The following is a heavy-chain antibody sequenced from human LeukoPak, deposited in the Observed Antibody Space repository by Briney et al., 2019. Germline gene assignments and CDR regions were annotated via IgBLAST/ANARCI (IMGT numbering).Heavy chain of an antibody. CDR1: GFTFSSYA. D-gene: IGHD6-19*01. Sequence: PGGSLRLSCAASGFTFSSYAMSWVRQAPGKGLEWVSAIRGSGGSTYYADSVKGRFTISRDDSKNTLSLQMNSLSAEDTAVYYCAKDRDSSGWYDYWGQGTLVTVSS. CDR2: IRGSGGST. J-gene: IGHJ4*02. V-gene: IGHV3-23*01. CDR3: AKDRDSSGWYDY.